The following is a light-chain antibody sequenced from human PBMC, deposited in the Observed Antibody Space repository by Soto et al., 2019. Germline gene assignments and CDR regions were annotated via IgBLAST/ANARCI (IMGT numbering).Light chain of an antibody. CDR2: RNN. CDR1: ISNIGSNP. CDR3: AAWDGTLSVYV. V-gene: IGLV1-47*01. J-gene: IGLJ1*01. Sequence: HSVLTQPPSASGNPGQRVTISCSGSISNIGSNPVYWHHQLPGTAPKLLIFRNNQRPSGVPDRFSDSKSGTSASLAISGLRYEDEADYYCAAWDGTLSVYVFGSGPKVTV.